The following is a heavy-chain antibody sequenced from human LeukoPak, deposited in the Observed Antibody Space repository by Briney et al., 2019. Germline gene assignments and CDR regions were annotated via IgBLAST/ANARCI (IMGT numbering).Heavy chain of an antibody. CDR3: ARDGGQLTYVWGSYRFQSNWFDP. V-gene: IGHV1-18*01. Sequence: GASVKVSCKASGYTFTSYGISWVRQAPGQGLEWMGWISAYNGKTNYAQKLQGRVTMTTDTSTSTAYMELRSLRSDDTAVYYCARDGGQLTYVWGSYRFQSNWFDPWGQGTLVTVSS. D-gene: IGHD3-16*02. J-gene: IGHJ5*02. CDR1: GYTFTSYG. CDR2: ISAYNGKT.